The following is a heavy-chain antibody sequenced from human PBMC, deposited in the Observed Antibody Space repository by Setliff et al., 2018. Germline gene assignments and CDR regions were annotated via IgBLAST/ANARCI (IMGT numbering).Heavy chain of an antibody. CDR3: ARDSSQWLVRRYFDY. CDR1: GGTFSSYA. D-gene: IGHD6-19*01. V-gene: IGHV1-69*10. Sequence: SVKVSCKASGGTFSSYAISWVRQAPGQGLEWMGGFIPILGIANYAQKFQGRVTITADKSTSTAYMELSSLRSEDTAVYYCARDSSQWLVRRYFDYWGQGTLVTVSS. J-gene: IGHJ4*02. CDR2: FIPILGIA.